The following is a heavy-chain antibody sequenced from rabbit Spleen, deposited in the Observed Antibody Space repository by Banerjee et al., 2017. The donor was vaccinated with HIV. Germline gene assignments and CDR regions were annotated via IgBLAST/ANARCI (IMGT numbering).Heavy chain of an antibody. CDR3: VRARPYPFVL. CDR1: GFTISSNA. Sequence: QELLVESGGGLVQPGGSLTLSCKASGFTISSNAMSWVRQAPGKGLEWIGDIYPGFGITNYANSVKGRFTISSDNAQITVDLQLSSLTAADTATYFCVRARPYPFVLWGPGTLVTVS. CDR2: IYPGFGIT. D-gene: IGHD1-1*01. J-gene: IGHJ4*01. V-gene: IGHV1S47*01.